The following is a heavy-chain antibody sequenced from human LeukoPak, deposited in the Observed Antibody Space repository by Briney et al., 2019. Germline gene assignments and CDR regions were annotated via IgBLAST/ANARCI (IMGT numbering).Heavy chain of an antibody. Sequence: GGSLRLSCSASGFTFSRYAMHWARQAPGKGLEYVSGVTSNGGSTYYADSVKGRFTISRDNAKNSLYLQMNSLRAEDTAVYYCARHGLYDSSDYWTFQHWGQGTLVTVSS. CDR3: ARHGLYDSSDYWTFQH. D-gene: IGHD3-22*01. V-gene: IGHV3-64*04. CDR2: VTSNGGST. J-gene: IGHJ1*01. CDR1: GFTFSRYA.